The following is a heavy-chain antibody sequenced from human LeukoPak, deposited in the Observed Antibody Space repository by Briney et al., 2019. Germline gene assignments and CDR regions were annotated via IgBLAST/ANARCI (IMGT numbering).Heavy chain of an antibody. CDR2: INPNSGGT. CDR3: ARADEFSGSYSDY. Sequence: GASVKVSCKASGYTFTGYYMHWVRQAPGQGLEWMGWINPNSGGTNCAQKFQGRVTMTRDTSISTAYMELSRLRSDDTAVYYCARADEFSGSYSDYWGQGTLVTVSS. V-gene: IGHV1-2*02. CDR1: GYTFTGYY. D-gene: IGHD1-26*01. J-gene: IGHJ4*02.